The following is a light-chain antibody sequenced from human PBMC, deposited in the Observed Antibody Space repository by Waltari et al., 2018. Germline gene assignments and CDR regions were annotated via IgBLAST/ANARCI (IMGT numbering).Light chain of an antibody. CDR1: SSNIGAGYD. V-gene: IGLV1-40*01. Sequence: QSVLTQTPSVSGAPGQSVTISCTGSSSNIGAGYDVHWYQQLPGTAPKLLIYGNNNRPSGVPGRFSVSRSDTSASLAITGLQTEDEVDYYCQSYDNSLSGSRVFGGGTRVTVL. J-gene: IGLJ3*02. CDR3: QSYDNSLSGSRV. CDR2: GNN.